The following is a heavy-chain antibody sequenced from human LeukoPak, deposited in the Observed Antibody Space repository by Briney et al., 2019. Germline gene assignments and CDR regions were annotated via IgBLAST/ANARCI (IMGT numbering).Heavy chain of an antibody. V-gene: IGHV4-39*07. D-gene: IGHD3-9*01. J-gene: IGHJ3*02. CDR2: IYHSGST. Sequence: PSETLSLTCTVSGGSISSSSYYWGWIRQPPGKGLEWIGEIYHSGSTNYNPSLKSRVTISVDKSKNQFSLKLSSVTAADTAVYYCARVNYDILTGYSNDAFDIWGQGTMVTVSS. CDR1: GGSISSSSYY. CDR3: ARVNYDILTGYSNDAFDI.